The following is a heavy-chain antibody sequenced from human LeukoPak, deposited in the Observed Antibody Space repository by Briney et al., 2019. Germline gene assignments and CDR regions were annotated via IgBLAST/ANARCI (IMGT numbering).Heavy chain of an antibody. V-gene: IGHV3-48*01. CDR3: ARDVVGATALFDY. Sequence: GGSLRLSCAASGFTLSSYSMNWVRQAPGKGLEWVSYISSSSSTIYYADSVKGRFTISRDNAKNSLYLQMNSLRAEDTAVYYCARDVVGATALFDYWGQGTLVTVSS. CDR2: ISSSSSTI. CDR1: GFTLSSYS. J-gene: IGHJ4*02. D-gene: IGHD1-26*01.